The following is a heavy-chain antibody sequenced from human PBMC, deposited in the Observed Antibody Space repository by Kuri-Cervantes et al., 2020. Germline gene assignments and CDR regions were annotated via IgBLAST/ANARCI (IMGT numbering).Heavy chain of an antibody. D-gene: IGHD1-1*01. CDR3: ARHVQD. CDR1: GGTFSDYY. J-gene: IGHJ4*02. CDR2: IYYSGST. V-gene: IGHV4-34*01. Sequence: GSLRLSCAVYGGTFSDYYWSWIRQPPGKGLEWIGSIYYSGSTYYNPSLKSRVTISVDTSKNQLSLKLSSVTAADTAVYYCARHVQDWGQGTLVTVSS.